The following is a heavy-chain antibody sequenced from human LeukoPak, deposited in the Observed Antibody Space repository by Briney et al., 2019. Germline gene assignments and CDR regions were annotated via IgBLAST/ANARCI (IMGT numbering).Heavy chain of an antibody. V-gene: IGHV3-30*03. CDR3: ARARHDYYGSGSYIPWFDP. CDR1: GFSFISYG. Sequence: GGSLRLSCAASGFSFISYGMHWVRQAPGKGLEWVGVISDDGRRKDYADSVKGRFTISRDNSKNTLYLQMNSLRAEDTAVYYCARARHDYYGSGSYIPWFDPWGQGTLVTVSS. J-gene: IGHJ5*02. D-gene: IGHD3-10*01. CDR2: ISDDGRRK.